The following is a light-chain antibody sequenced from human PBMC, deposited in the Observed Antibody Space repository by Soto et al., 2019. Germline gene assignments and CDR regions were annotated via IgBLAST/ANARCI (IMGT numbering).Light chain of an antibody. CDR3: QQSYSTALLT. Sequence: DIQMTQSPCSLSASVGDRVTMTCRTSQGISGYLSWYQQKPGIAPKLLIFAASNLQSGVPSRFSGTGSGTDFTLTISNLQPEDFATYYCQQSYSTALLTFGGGTKVDIK. CDR1: QGISGY. J-gene: IGKJ4*01. V-gene: IGKV1-39*01. CDR2: AAS.